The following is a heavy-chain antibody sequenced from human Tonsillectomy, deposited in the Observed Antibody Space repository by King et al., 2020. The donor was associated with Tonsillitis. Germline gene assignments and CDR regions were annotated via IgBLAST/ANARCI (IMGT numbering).Heavy chain of an antibody. CDR3: AREFQLLFGFDP. J-gene: IGHJ5*02. CDR2: IIHVCGPT. V-gene: IGHV1-69*12. Sequence: QLVQSGAEVKKHGSSVKISCKASGGSFNNYAINCVRQAPVKGLEWMGRIIHVCGPTNYEQKFEGRVTITADESTSSFNMEVSSLRSEDTAVYYCAREFQLLFGFDPWGQGTLITVSS. D-gene: IGHD2-21*01. CDR1: GGSFNNYA.